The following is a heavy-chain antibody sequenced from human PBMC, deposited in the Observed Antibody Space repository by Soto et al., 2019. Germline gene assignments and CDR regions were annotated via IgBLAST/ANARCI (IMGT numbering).Heavy chain of an antibody. J-gene: IGHJ6*02. V-gene: IGHV3-23*01. CDR1: GFTFSSYA. CDR2: ISGSGGST. CDR3: AKGGPLDPLPYYYYGMDV. D-gene: IGHD3-3*01. Sequence: GGSLRLSCAASGFTFSSYAMSWVRQAPGKGLEWVSAISGSGGSTYYADSVKGRFTISRDNSKNTLYLQMNSLRAEDTAVYYCAKGGPLDPLPYYYYGMDVWGQGTTVTVSS.